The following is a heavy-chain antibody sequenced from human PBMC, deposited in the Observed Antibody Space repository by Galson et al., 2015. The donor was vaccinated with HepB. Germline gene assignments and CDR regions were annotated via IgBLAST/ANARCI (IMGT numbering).Heavy chain of an antibody. J-gene: IGHJ4*02. Sequence: SLRLSCAASGLTFSNTWMGWGRQAPGKGQEWVANINGDGSETYYVDSVKGRFTISRDNAKDSLYLQMNSLRVEDTAVYYCARLGMRRPDRWGQGTLVTVSS. CDR2: INGDGSET. D-gene: IGHD1-1*01. CDR1: GLTFSNTW. CDR3: ARLGMRRPDR. V-gene: IGHV3-7*03.